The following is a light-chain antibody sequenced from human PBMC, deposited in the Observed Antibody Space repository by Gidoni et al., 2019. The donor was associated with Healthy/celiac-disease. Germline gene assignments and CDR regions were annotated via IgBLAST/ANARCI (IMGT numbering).Light chain of an antibody. V-gene: IGKV3-15*01. CDR2: GAS. CDR1: QSVSSN. J-gene: IGKJ4*01. CDR3: QQYNNWPPL. Sequence: EIVMTQSPSTLSVSPGERATLSCRASQSVSSNLAWYQQKPGQAPRLLIYGASTRATGIPARVSGSGSGTEFTLTISSLQSEDFAVYYCQQYNNWPPLFGGXTKVEIK.